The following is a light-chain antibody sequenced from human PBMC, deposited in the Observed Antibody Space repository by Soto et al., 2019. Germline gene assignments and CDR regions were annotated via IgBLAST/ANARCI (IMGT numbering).Light chain of an antibody. V-gene: IGKV3D-20*01. Sequence: EIRLTQSPATLSLSPGERAALSCGASQSVSSNYLAWYQQKPGLAPRLLIYDASRRATGIPDRFSGSGSGTDFTLTISSLQSEDFAVYYCQQYNNWPPITFGQGTRLEI. J-gene: IGKJ5*01. CDR3: QQYNNWPPIT. CDR2: DAS. CDR1: QSVSSNY.